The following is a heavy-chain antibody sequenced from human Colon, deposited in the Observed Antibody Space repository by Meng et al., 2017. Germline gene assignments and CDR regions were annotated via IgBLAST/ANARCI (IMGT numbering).Heavy chain of an antibody. V-gene: IGHV4-4*02. Sequence: QGELRGPGPGLVRPSGTLSLPRAFSGGSISSIHGWSWVRQPPGKGLEWIGEIYHSGATNYSPSLKSRVTISVDKSKNQFSLKLSSMTAADTAVYYCASIYRYGDYGDYFDYWGQGTLVTVSS. D-gene: IGHD4-17*01. CDR3: ASIYRYGDYGDYFDY. J-gene: IGHJ4*02. CDR2: IYHSGAT. CDR1: GGSISSIHG.